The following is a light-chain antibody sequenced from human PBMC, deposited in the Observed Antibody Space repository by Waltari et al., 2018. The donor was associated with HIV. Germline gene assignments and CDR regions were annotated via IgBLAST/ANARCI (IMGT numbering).Light chain of an antibody. V-gene: IGKV3-15*01. CDR3: QQYNNWLQRM. Sequence: ERVMTQSPATLSVSPGERATLSCRASQSVSSNLAWYQQKPGQAPRLLIYGASTRATGIPARFSGSGSGTEFTLTISSLQSEDFAVYYCQQYNNWLQRMFGQGTKVEIK. CDR2: GAS. CDR1: QSVSSN. J-gene: IGKJ1*01.